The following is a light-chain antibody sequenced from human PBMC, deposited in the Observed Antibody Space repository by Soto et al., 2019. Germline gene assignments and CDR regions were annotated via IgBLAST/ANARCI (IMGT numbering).Light chain of an antibody. V-gene: IGLV1-44*01. J-gene: IGLJ1*01. CDR3: AAWDDSLNLYV. Sequence: QSVLTQPPSASGTPGQRVTISCSGSSSNIGRNSVNWYQQLPGAAPNLLTHSNNQRPSGVPDRFSGAKSGTSASLAISGLQSGDEADYYCAAWDDSLNLYVFGTGTKLTVL. CDR1: SSNIGRNS. CDR2: SNN.